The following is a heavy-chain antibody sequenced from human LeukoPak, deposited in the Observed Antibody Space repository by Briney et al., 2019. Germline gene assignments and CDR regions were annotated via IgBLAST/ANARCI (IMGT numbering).Heavy chain of an antibody. Sequence: GGSLRLSCAASRLTFSSYAMSWVRQAPGKGLEWVSGISGSGDSTYYADSVKGRFTISRDNSKNTLYLQMNSLRSEDTAVYYCAKDSILWFGEARSCYYFDYWGQGTLVTVSS. CDR2: ISGSGDST. CDR1: RLTFSSYA. J-gene: IGHJ4*02. D-gene: IGHD3-10*01. CDR3: AKDSILWFGEARSCYYFDY. V-gene: IGHV3-23*01.